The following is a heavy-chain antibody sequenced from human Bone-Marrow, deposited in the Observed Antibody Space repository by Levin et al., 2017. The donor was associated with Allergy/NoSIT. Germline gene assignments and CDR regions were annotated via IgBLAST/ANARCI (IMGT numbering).Heavy chain of an antibody. CDR1: GASVSSGDYS. V-gene: IGHV4-30-2*01. D-gene: IGHD3-22*01. Sequence: PSETLSLTCAVSGASVSSGDYSWSWIRQPPGKGLEWIGYIYHSGSTYYNPSLKSRVTMSVDRPKNQVSLKLTSVTAADTAMYYCARRADSSGYYFLDFWGQGTLVTVSS. J-gene: IGHJ4*02. CDR3: ARRADSSGYYFLDF. CDR2: IYHSGST.